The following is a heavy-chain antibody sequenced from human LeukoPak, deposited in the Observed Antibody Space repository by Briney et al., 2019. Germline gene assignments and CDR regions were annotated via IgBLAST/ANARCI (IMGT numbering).Heavy chain of an antibody. D-gene: IGHD3-10*01. CDR3: AITVPPLRGVALDY. J-gene: IGHJ4*02. CDR2: MNPNTGNA. CDR1: GYTFTNFD. Sequence: ASVKVSCKASGYTFTNFDINWVRQATGQGLEWMGWMNPNTGNAGYAQKFQDRVTITWDASISTAYMDLSSLRSDDTAVYYCAITVPPLRGVALDYWGQGTLVTVSS. V-gene: IGHV1-8*03.